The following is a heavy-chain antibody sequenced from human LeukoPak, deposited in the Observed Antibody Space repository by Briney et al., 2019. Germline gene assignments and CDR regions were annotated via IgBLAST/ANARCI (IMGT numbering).Heavy chain of an antibody. CDR3: ARAPSGGRFDY. J-gene: IGHJ4*02. V-gene: IGHV4-59*01. CDR2: IYYSGST. Sequence: PSETLSLTCTVSGGSLSSYYWSWIRQPPGKGLEWIGYIYYSGSTNYNPSLKSRVTISVDTSKNQFSLKLSSVIAADTAVYYCARAPSGGRFDYWGQGTLVTVSS. D-gene: IGHD4-23*01. CDR1: GGSLSSYY.